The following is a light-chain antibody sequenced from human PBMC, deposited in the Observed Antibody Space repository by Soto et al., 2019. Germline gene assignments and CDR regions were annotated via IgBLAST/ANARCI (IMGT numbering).Light chain of an antibody. CDR3: SSYTSSSFVV. V-gene: IGLV2-14*01. Sequence: QSALTQPASVSGSPGQSITISCTGTSSDVGGYNYVSWYQHHPGKAPKFMIYEVSNRPSGVSNRFSGSKSGNTASLTISGLQAEDEADYYCSSYTSSSFVVFGGGTQLTVL. J-gene: IGLJ2*01. CDR2: EVS. CDR1: SSDVGGYNY.